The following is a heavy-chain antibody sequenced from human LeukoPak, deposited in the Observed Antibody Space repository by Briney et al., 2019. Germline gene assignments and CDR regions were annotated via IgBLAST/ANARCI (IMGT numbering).Heavy chain of an antibody. CDR2: IYPGDSDT. J-gene: IGHJ1*01. CDR1: GYSFTSYW. V-gene: IGHV5-51*01. Sequence: GESLKISCKGSGYSFTSYWIGWVRQMPGKGLEWMGIIYPGDSDTRYSPSFQGQVTISADKSISTAYLQWSSLKASDTAMYYSARHGARWFNAEYFQHWGQGTLVTVSS. CDR3: ARHGARWFNAEYFQH. D-gene: IGHD1-26*01.